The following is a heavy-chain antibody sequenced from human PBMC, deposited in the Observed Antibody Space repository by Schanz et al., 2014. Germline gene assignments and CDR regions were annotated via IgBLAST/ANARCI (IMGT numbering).Heavy chain of an antibody. J-gene: IGHJ3*01. CDR3: ARDEGKDGYNLAFDV. Sequence: EVQLLESGGGLVQPGGSLRLSCVASGFTFFGSFAMSWVRQAPGKGLEWVSGMSGSGSTADYADSVKGRFTISRDNSKNMVFLQMNSLRVEDTAIYYCARDEGKDGYNLAFDVWGQGTLVTVSS. CDR1: GFTFFGSFA. D-gene: IGHD5-12*01. V-gene: IGHV3-23*01. CDR2: MSGSGSTA.